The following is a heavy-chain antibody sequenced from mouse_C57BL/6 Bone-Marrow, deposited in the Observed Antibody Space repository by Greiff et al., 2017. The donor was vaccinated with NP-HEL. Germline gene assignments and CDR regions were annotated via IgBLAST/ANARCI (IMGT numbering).Heavy chain of an antibody. CDR1: GFTFSSYG. CDR2: ISSGGSYT. D-gene: IGHD4-1*01. Sequence: EVKLMESGGDLVKPGGSLKLSCAASGFTFSSYGMSWVRQTPDKRLEWVATISSGGSYTYYPDSVKGRFTISRDNAKNTLYLQMSSLKSEDTAMYYCARHRTGWFAYWGQGTLVTVSA. J-gene: IGHJ3*01. CDR3: ARHRTGWFAY. V-gene: IGHV5-6*01.